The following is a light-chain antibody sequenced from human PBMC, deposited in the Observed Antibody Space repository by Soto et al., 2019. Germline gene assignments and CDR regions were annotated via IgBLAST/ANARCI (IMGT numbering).Light chain of an antibody. CDR2: AAS. V-gene: IGKV1-27*01. Sequence: DIQMTQSPSSLSTSVGDRVTITCRASQDISNYLAWYQQKPGKVPKLLIYAASTLQSGVPSRFRGSGSGTDFTPTISSLQPEDVATYYCQKYNSAPLTFGGGTKVEIK. CDR1: QDISNY. J-gene: IGKJ4*01. CDR3: QKYNSAPLT.